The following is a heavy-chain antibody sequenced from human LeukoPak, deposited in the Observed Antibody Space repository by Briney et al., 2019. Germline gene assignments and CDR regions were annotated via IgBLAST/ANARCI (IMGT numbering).Heavy chain of an antibody. J-gene: IGHJ4*02. V-gene: IGHV3-9*01. Sequence: GRSLRLSCAASGFTFDDYAMHWVRQAPGKGLEWVSGISWNSGSIGYADSVKGRFTISRDDSKNTLSLQMNSLRTEDTAVCYCARAGSSGFYGSGSSNFDFWGQGTLVTVSS. CDR1: GFTFDDYA. D-gene: IGHD3-10*01. CDR2: ISWNSGSI. CDR3: ARAGSSGFYGSGSSNFDF.